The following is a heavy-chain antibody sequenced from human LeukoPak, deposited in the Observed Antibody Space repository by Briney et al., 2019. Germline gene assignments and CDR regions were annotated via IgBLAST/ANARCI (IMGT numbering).Heavy chain of an antibody. CDR3: AIERTQDYSGGSCYSSWFDP. D-gene: IGHD2-15*01. Sequence: GASVKVSCKASGYTCTRYYIHWVRQAPGQGLEWMGMINPTRGSTSYAQKFQGRITMTRDTSTRIFYMELSSLRSEDTAVFFCAIERTQDYSGGSCYSSWFDPWGQGTLVTVSS. J-gene: IGHJ5*02. V-gene: IGHV1-46*01. CDR1: GYTCTRYY. CDR2: INPTRGST.